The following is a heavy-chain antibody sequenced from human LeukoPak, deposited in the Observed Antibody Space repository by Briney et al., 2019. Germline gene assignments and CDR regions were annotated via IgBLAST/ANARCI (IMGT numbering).Heavy chain of an antibody. D-gene: IGHD2-2*02. J-gene: IGHJ6*03. CDR3: ARGVPGYCSGTSCYKDYYYMDV. Sequence: GGSLRLSCAASGFTCSSYEMNWVRQAPGKGLEWVSYISSSGSTIYYADSVKGRFTISRDNAKNSLYVQMNSLRAEDTAVYYSARGVPGYCSGTSCYKDYYYMDVWGKGTTVTVSS. V-gene: IGHV3-48*03. CDR2: ISSSGSTI. CDR1: GFTCSSYE.